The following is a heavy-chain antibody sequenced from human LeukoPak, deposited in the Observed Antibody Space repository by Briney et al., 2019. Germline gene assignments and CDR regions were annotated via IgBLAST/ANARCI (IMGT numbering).Heavy chain of an antibody. CDR2: IYYSGST. CDR1: GGSISSYY. J-gene: IGHJ4*02. Sequence: SETLSLTCTVSGGSISSYYWSWIRQPPGKGLEWIGYIYYSGSTNYNPSLKSRVTISADTSKNQFSLKLNSLTTADTAVYYCTRGAGWLIDYWGQGILVTVSS. CDR3: TRGAGWLIDY. V-gene: IGHV4-59*01. D-gene: IGHD3-16*01.